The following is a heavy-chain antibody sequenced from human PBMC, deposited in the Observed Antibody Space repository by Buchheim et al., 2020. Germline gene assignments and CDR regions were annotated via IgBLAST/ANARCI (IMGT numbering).Heavy chain of an antibody. CDR2: INPNSGGT. J-gene: IGHJ6*02. Sequence: QVQLVQSGAEVKKPGASVKVSCKASGYTFTGYYIHWVRQAPGQGLEWMGWINPNSGGTNYPQKFQGRVTMTRDTSISTAYMELSRLRSDDTAVYYCASFSNPVYYYYGMDLWGQGTT. V-gene: IGHV1-2*02. CDR1: GYTFTGYY. CDR3: ASFSNPVYYYYGMDL.